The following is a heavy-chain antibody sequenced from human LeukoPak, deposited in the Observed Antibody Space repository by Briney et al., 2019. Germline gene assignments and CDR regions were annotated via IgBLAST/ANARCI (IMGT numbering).Heavy chain of an antibody. CDR2: ILYTGST. V-gene: IGHV4-30-4*08. CDR3: ASFYQAYYFDY. D-gene: IGHD2-21*01. CDR1: GGSISNSRYY. J-gene: IGHJ4*02. Sequence: SETLSLTCSVSGGSISNSRYYWGWLRQPPGKGLEWIGYILYTGSTYYNPSLKSRVTISVATSKNQFSLKLSSVTAADTAVYYCASFYQAYYFDYWGQGTLVTVSS.